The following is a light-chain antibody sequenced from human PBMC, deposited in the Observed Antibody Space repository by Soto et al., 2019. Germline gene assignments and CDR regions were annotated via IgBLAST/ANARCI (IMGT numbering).Light chain of an antibody. J-gene: IGKJ1*01. CDR2: AAS. CDR1: QSISSY. Sequence: DIQMTQSPSSLSASVGDRVTITCRASQSISSYLNWYQQKPGKAPKLLIYAASSLQSGVPSRFSGSGSGTDFTLTISSLQPEDFATYYCQQSYSTPQTCGQGTKVELK. CDR3: QQSYSTPQT. V-gene: IGKV1-39*01.